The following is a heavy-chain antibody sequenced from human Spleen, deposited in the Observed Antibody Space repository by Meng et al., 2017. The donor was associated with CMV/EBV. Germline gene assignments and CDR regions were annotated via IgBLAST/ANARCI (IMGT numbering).Heavy chain of an antibody. CDR3: ACKGYSYGDDAFDI. J-gene: IGHJ3*02. V-gene: IGHV3-21*01. CDR2: ISSSASYI. D-gene: IGHD5-18*01. CDR1: GFTFSPYR. Sequence: GESLKISCVASGFTFSPYRMNWVRQAPGKGLEWVSSISSSASYIYYADSVKGRFTISRDNAKNSLHLQMNSLRDEDTAVYYCACKGYSYGDDAFDIRGQGTMVTVSS.